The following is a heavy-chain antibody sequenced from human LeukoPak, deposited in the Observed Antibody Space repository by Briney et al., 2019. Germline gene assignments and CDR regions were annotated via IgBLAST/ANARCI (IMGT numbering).Heavy chain of an antibody. J-gene: IGHJ4*02. CDR3: VTEPPGAYYFDY. CDR2: IYAGGGDT. V-gene: IGHV1-46*01. CDR1: EDGFSNHH. D-gene: IGHD4-17*01. Sequence: ASVKVSCKASEDGFSNHHVHWVRQAPGQGLEWMGIIYAGGGDTRFPRKLQGRVTMTRDTSTTTVYMDLGTLRSEDTAVYFCVTEPPGAYYFDYWGQGTLVTVSS.